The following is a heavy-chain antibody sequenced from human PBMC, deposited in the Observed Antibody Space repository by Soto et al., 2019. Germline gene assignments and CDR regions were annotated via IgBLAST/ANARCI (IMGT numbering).Heavy chain of an antibody. D-gene: IGHD1-20*01. J-gene: IGHJ4*02. CDR3: ASGAYNWKDFDY. Sequence: VQLVESGGGLVQPGGSLRLSCAASGFTFSSYGMHWVRQAPGKGLEWVAVISYDGSNKYYADSVKGRFTISRDNSKNTLYLQMNSLRAEDTAVYYCASGAYNWKDFDYWGQGTLVTVSS. V-gene: IGHV3-30*03. CDR1: GFTFSSYG. CDR2: ISYDGSNK.